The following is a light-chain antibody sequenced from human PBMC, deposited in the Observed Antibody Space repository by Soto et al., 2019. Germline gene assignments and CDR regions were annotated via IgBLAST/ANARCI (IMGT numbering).Light chain of an antibody. Sequence: EIMLTQSPGTLSLSPGERATLSCRASQSVASSYLGWYQQKPGQAPRLLIYATSSRATGIPDRFSGSGSGTDFTLTISRLEPEDFAVYYCQQYVSSSYTFGQGTKLEIK. CDR3: QQYVSSSYT. CDR2: ATS. J-gene: IGKJ2*01. CDR1: QSVASSY. V-gene: IGKV3-20*01.